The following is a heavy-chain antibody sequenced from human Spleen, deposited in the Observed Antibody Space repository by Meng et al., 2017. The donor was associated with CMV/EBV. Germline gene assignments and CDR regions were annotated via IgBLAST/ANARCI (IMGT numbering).Heavy chain of an antibody. Sequence: PQLPEPGPGLLKPSGTLSLTCTISRVSISSTSPYLAWIRQIPGKRLEWLGNIYFSGYTDYRKSLKSRLTMLLDTSKNQFSLKMGSVTAADTAVYYCARATISPTGAFDHWGQGTLVTVSS. J-gene: IGHJ4*02. CDR2: IYFSGYT. D-gene: IGHD1-26*01. CDR1: RVSISSTSPY. CDR3: ARATISPTGAFDH. V-gene: IGHV4-39*07.